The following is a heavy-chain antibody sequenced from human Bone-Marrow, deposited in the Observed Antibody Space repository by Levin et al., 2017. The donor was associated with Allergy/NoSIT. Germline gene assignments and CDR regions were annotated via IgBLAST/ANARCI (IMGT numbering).Heavy chain of an antibody. Sequence: PSQTLSLTCTVSGASISGYFWSWIRQPAGKGMEWIGRIYANGNTHYTPSLKSRVTLSIDTSKNQFSLKLSSVTAADTAVYYCARDLLVAGVGWNYGIDVWGQGTTVTVSS. CDR2: IYANGNT. V-gene: IGHV4-4*07. CDR3: ARDLLVAGVGWNYGIDV. CDR1: GASISGYF. J-gene: IGHJ6*02. D-gene: IGHD6-19*01.